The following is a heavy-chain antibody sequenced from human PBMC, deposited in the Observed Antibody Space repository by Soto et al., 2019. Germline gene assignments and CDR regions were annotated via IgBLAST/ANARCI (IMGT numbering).Heavy chain of an antibody. Sequence: ASETLSLTCTVSGASITGTSYWSWIRQPAGKGLEWIGRFSLSGTTNYNPSLRSRVTMSADVSKNQFSPRLTSVTAADTALYYCARGMTPPGAPAWYYFDSWGQGTLVTVSS. J-gene: IGHJ4*02. D-gene: IGHD2-8*02. V-gene: IGHV4-4*07. CDR2: FSLSGTT. CDR3: ARGMTPPGAPAWYYFDS. CDR1: GASITGTSY.